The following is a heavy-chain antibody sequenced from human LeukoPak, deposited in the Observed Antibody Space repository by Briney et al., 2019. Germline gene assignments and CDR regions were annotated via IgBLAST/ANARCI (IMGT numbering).Heavy chain of an antibody. J-gene: IGHJ4*02. CDR3: AKAEPGIAVAGFLDY. V-gene: IGHV3-30*18. CDR1: GFTFSSYG. Sequence: GGSLRLSCAASGFTFSSYGMHWVRQAPGKGLEWVAVISYDGSNKYYADSVKGRFTISRDNSKNTLYLQVNSLRAEDTAVYYCAKAEPGIAVAGFLDYWGQGTLVTVSS. D-gene: IGHD6-19*01. CDR2: ISYDGSNK.